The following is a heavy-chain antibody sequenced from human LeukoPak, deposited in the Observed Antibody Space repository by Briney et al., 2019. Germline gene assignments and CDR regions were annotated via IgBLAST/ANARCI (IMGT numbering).Heavy chain of an antibody. D-gene: IGHD4-17*01. J-gene: IGHJ4*02. Sequence: PSETLSLTCAVSGVSFNDYYWSWVRQTPGKGLEWIGEINHSGYTNDSPSLKSRVTLSIDTSRKQSSLNLRSVTVADTGIYYCTRMTTRHDYWGQGTLVTVSS. CDR1: GVSFNDYY. V-gene: IGHV4-34*01. CDR3: TRMTTRHDY. CDR2: INHSGYT.